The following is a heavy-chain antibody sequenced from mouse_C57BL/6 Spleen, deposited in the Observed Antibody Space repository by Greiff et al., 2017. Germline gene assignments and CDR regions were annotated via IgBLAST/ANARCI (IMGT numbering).Heavy chain of an antibody. CDR2: IYPGDGAT. Sequence: VQLQQSGAELVKPGASVKISCKASGYAFSSYWMNWVKQRPGKGLEWIGQIYPGDGATNYNGKFKGKATLTADKSSSTAYMQLSSLTSEDSAVYFCARERSLAWFAYWGQGTLVTVSA. CDR3: ARERSLAWFAY. J-gene: IGHJ3*01. CDR1: GYAFSSYW. V-gene: IGHV1-80*01.